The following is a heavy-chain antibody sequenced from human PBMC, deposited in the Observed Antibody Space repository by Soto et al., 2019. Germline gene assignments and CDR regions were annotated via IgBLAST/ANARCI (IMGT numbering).Heavy chain of an antibody. CDR2: IRSSDSYI. D-gene: IGHD1-20*01. J-gene: IGHJ6*02. Sequence: GGSLKLSCAASGFTLRSYNMNWVRQAPGKGLEWVSSIRSSDSYIYYADSVKGRFTISRDNAKNSLYLQMNSLRAEDTAVYYYARDRYDWNDGYYHYGMDVWGQGTTVTVSS. CDR1: GFTLRSYN. CDR3: ARDRYDWNDGYYHYGMDV. V-gene: IGHV3-21*01.